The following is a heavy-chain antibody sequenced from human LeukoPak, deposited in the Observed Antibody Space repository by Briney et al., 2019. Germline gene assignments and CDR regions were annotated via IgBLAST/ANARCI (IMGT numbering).Heavy chain of an antibody. CDR2: IYSGGYT. J-gene: IGHJ4*02. D-gene: IGHD3-10*01. CDR3: ARDRGSGLDY. V-gene: IGHV3-66*01. CDR1: GFTFSSYE. Sequence: GGSLRLSCAASGFTFSSYEMNWVRQAPGKGLEWVSVIYSGGYTYYADSVKGRFTISRDNSKNTLYLQMNSLRAEDTAVYYCARDRGSGLDYWGQGTLVTVSS.